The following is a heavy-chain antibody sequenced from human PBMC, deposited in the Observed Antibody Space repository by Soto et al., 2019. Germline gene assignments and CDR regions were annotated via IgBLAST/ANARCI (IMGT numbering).Heavy chain of an antibody. J-gene: IGHJ6*02. D-gene: IGHD3-3*01. CDR1: GFTSDYYA. V-gene: IGHV3-49*04. CDR2: ATSQAFGGTT. Sequence: GGSLRLSCTFSGFTSDYYALTWVRQSPGKGLEWVAFATSQAFGGTTDYAASVKGRFTISRDDSTTVAYLQMNSLQTEDTAIYYCTRDGDFYGMDVWGQGTTVTVS. CDR3: TRDGDFYGMDV.